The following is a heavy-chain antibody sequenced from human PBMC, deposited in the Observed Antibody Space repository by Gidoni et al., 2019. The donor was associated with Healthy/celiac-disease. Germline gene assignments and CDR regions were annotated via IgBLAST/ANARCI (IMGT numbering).Heavy chain of an antibody. J-gene: IGHJ5*02. CDR1: GYTFTGYY. D-gene: IGHD3-22*01. CDR3: ARAPLGGMIVVVMSWFDP. Sequence: QVQLVQSGAEVKKPGASVKVSCKASGYTFTGYYMHWVRQAPGQGLEWMGRINPNSGGTNYAQKFQGRVTMTRDTSISTAYMELSRLRSDDTAVYYCARAPLGGMIVVVMSWFDPWGQGTLVTVSS. V-gene: IGHV1-2*06. CDR2: INPNSGGT.